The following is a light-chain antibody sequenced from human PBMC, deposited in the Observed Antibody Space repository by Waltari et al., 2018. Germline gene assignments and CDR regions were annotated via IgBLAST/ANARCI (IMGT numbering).Light chain of an antibody. CDR2: ENN. Sequence: SYELTQPPSVSVSPGQSARITCSGDAVSMRYFFWYQQKSGQAPVLVIHENNKRPSGIPKRLSGSRSGPLATLTISGAQGDDEAVYYCYSKNFDGDQRVFGGGTKLTVL. J-gene: IGLJ3*02. CDR3: YSKNFDGDQRV. CDR1: AVSMRY. V-gene: IGLV3-10*01.